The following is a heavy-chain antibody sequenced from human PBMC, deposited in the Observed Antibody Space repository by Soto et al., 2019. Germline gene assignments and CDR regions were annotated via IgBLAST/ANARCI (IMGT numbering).Heavy chain of an antibody. Sequence: EVQLVESGGGLVQPGGSLRLSCAASGFTFSSYWMSWVRQAPGKGLEWVANIKQDGSEIYYVDSVKGRFTISRDNAKNSLYLQMNSLRAEDTAVYYCARDRASNRYYYYGMDVWGQGTTVTVSS. J-gene: IGHJ6*02. V-gene: IGHV3-7*01. CDR1: GFTFSSYW. CDR2: IKQDGSEI. CDR3: ARDRASNRYYYYGMDV. D-gene: IGHD1-26*01.